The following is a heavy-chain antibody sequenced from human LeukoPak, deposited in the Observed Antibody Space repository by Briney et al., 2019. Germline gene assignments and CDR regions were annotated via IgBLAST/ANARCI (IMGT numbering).Heavy chain of an antibody. V-gene: IGHV3-74*03. CDR3: VRGGSFGSGDH. Sequence: PGGSLRLSCAASGFTFSDYWMHWVRQGPGKGLVWVSRNNKDGSTTTYADSVKGRFTVSRDNVKNTLDLQMSGLRVEDSAMYYCVRGGSFGSGDHWGQGTLVTVSS. J-gene: IGHJ4*02. D-gene: IGHD2-15*01. CDR2: NNKDGSTT. CDR1: GFTFSDYW.